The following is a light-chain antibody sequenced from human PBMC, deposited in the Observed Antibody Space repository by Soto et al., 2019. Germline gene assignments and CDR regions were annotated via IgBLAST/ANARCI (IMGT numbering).Light chain of an antibody. CDR3: SSITSSNTLV. Sequence: QSALTQPASVSGSPGQSITISCTGTTSDVGGYNYVSWYQQHPGKAPKFMIYEVSNRPLGISNRFSGSKSGNTASLTISGLQAEDEADYYCSSITSSNTLVFGGGTKLTVL. CDR1: TSDVGGYNY. CDR2: EVS. J-gene: IGLJ2*01. V-gene: IGLV2-14*01.